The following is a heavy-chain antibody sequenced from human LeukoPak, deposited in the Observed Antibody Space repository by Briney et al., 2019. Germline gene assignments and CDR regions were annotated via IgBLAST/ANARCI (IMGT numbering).Heavy chain of an antibody. V-gene: IGHV4-31*03. CDR2: IYYSGST. D-gene: IGHD1-14*01. CDR3: ARDHNNHFDY. Sequence: SETLSLTCTVSGDSVSNGNYYWSWIRQHPGKGLEWIGYIYYSGSTYYNPSLKSRVTISVDTSKNQFSLKLSSVTAADTAVYYCARDHNNHFDYWGQGTLVTVSS. CDR1: GDSVSNGNYY. J-gene: IGHJ4*02.